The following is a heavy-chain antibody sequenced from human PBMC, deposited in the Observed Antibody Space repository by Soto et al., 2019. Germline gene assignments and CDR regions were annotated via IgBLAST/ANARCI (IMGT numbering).Heavy chain of an antibody. V-gene: IGHV3-30-3*01. D-gene: IGHD5-12*01. CDR1: GFTFSSYA. CDR2: ISYDGSNK. CDR3: ARGERGVDIVAIPSV. J-gene: IGHJ6*02. Sequence: QVQLVESGGGVVQPGRSLRLSCAASGFTFSSYAMHWVRQAPGKGLVRVAVISYDGSNKYYADSVKGRFTISRDNSKNPLYLQMNSRRAEDTAGYYCARGERGVDIVAIPSVWGQGTTVTVSS.